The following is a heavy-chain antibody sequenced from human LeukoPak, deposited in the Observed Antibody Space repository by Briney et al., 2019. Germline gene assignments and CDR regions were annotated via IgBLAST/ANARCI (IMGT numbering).Heavy chain of an antibody. CDR3: ARDGYYYDSSGYYINYFDY. Sequence: GGSLRLSCAASGFTVSSNYMSWVRQAPGKGLEWVSVIYSGGSTYYADSVKGRFTISRDNSKNTLYLQMNSLGAEDTAVYYCARDGYYYDSSGYYINYFDYWGQGTLVTVSS. CDR1: GFTVSSNY. CDR2: IYSGGST. V-gene: IGHV3-66*01. J-gene: IGHJ4*02. D-gene: IGHD3-22*01.